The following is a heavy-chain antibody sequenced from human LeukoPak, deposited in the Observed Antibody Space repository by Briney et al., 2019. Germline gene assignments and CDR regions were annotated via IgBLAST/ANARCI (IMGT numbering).Heavy chain of an antibody. J-gene: IGHJ6*02. D-gene: IGHD3-22*01. V-gene: IGHV5-51*01. CDR1: EYSFTSYW. CDR2: IFPGDSNT. Sequence: GESLKISCKGSEYSFTSYWIGWVRQMPGKGLEWMGVIFPGDSNTRYSPSFQGQVAISADKSISTAYLQWSSLKASDTAIYYCARRDSSGSSPYYYGMDVWGQGTTVTVSS. CDR3: ARRDSSGSSPYYYGMDV.